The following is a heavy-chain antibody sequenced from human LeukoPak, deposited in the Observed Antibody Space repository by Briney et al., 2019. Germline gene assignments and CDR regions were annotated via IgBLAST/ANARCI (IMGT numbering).Heavy chain of an antibody. CDR1: GFAFSSCA. J-gene: IGHJ4*02. CDR2: ISGNGVST. CDR3: AKRGTGGRWLQLIDY. D-gene: IGHD5-24*01. Sequence: GGSLRLSCATSGFAFSSCAMSWVRQAPGKGLEWVSAISGNGVSTYYADSVKGRFTISRDNSKNTLYLQMNSLRAGDTAVYYCAKRGTGGRWLQLIDYWGQGTLVTVSS. V-gene: IGHV3-23*01.